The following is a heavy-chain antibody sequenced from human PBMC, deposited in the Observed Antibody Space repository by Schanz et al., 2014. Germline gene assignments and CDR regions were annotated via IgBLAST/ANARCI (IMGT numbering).Heavy chain of an antibody. CDR3: ARDHTTESYYSAGPPIDY. D-gene: IGHD1-26*01. CDR2: ISSASSTI. V-gene: IGHV3-48*01. Sequence: EVQLLESGGGLVQPGGSLRLSCAASEFTFSTDAMSWVRQAPGKGLEWVSYISSASSTINYADSVKGRFTISRDNAKNSLFLQMNSLRAEDTAVYYCARDHTTESYYSAGPPIDYWGQGTLLTVSS. J-gene: IGHJ4*02. CDR1: EFTFSTDA.